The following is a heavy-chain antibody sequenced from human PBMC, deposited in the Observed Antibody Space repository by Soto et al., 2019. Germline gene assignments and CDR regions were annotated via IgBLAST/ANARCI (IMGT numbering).Heavy chain of an antibody. J-gene: IGHJ5*02. V-gene: IGHV1-8*01. Sequence: XSVKVSCKASVYIFTNNDVTWVRQATGQGLEWMGWMNPGSGDTGYAQKFQGRVTMTRDISIATAYMELSSLRSDDTAIYYCARMATFGSLNWFDTWGQGTLVTV. CDR3: ARMATFGSLNWFDT. CDR2: MNPGSGDT. CDR1: VYIFTNND. D-gene: IGHD3-16*01.